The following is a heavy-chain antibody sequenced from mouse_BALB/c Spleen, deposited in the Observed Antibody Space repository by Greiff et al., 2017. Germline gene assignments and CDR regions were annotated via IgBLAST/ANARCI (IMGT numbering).Heavy chain of an antibody. D-gene: IGHD2-3*01. CDR1: GFTFNTYA. V-gene: IGHV10-1*02. Sequence: EVMLVESGGGLVQPKGSLKLSCAASGFTFNTYAMNWVRQAPGKGLEWVARIRSKSNNYATYYADSVKDRFTISRDDSQSMLYLQMNNLKTEDTAMYYCVRHDGYRYYFDYWGQGTTLTVSS. CDR3: VRHDGYRYYFDY. J-gene: IGHJ2*01. CDR2: IRSKSNNYAT.